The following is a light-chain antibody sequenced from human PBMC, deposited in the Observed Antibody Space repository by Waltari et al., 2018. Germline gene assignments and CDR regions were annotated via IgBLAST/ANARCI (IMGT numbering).Light chain of an antibody. CDR2: WAS. V-gene: IGKV4-1*01. Sequence: DIVMTQSPDSLAVSLGERATINCKSSQSLLYTSNNKNYLAWYQQKPGQPPKLLLYWASTRGSGVPDRFSGSGSGTDFTLTISSLQAEDVAVYYCHHYYSTPRTFGQGTKVEIK. J-gene: IGKJ1*01. CDR3: HHYYSTPRT. CDR1: QSLLYTSNNKNY.